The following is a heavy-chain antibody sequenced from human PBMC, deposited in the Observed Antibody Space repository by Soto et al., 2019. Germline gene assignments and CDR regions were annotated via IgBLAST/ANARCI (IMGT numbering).Heavy chain of an antibody. CDR3: ARCDTIRAHEY. CDR2: IYASGAT. D-gene: IGHD5-18*01. Sequence: QVQLQESGPGLVKPSETLSLTCTVSGGSLSPYYWSWVRQPPGKGLEWIGYIYASGATNYNPYLTSRVTISVDTSKNEFSLKVRPVTAADTAMYYCARCDTIRAHEYWGQGSLVTVSP. J-gene: IGHJ4*02. CDR1: GGSLSPYY. V-gene: IGHV4-59*01.